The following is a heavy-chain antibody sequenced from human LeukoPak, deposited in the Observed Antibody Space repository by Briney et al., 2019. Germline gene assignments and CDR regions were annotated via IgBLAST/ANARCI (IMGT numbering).Heavy chain of an antibody. CDR1: GFSLEDYA. CDR2: ISWDSGSQ. Sequence: PGRSLRLSCVASGFSLEDYAMHWVRHVPGKGLEWVSSISWDSGSQAYTDSVKGRFTISRDNDKNSLYLQMNSLRPDDTAFYYCIKDMGFDLLKDAFHIWGQGTLVTVSS. CDR3: IKDMGFDLLKDAFHI. J-gene: IGHJ3*02. D-gene: IGHD3-9*01. V-gene: IGHV3-9*01.